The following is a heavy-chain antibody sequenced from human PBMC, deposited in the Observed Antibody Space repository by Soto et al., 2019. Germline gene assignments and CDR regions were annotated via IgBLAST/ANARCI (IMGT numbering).Heavy chain of an antibody. J-gene: IGHJ5*02. CDR1: GGSISGAAYY. CDR3: ARDTGFYGGYNGFDP. D-gene: IGHD3-16*01. Sequence: QVQLQESGPGLLKPSQTLSLTCTVSGGSISGAAYYWSWIRHLPGKGLEWIGYIYYTGTTYYRPSLESRVTISLDTSKNQFSLKLTSVTAADTAVYYCARDTGFYGGYNGFDPWGQGTQVTVSS. V-gene: IGHV4-31*03. CDR2: IYYTGTT.